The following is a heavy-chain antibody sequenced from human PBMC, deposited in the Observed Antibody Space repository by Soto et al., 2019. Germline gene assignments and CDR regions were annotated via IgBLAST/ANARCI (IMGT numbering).Heavy chain of an antibody. J-gene: IGHJ3*02. Sequence: GGSLRLSCAASGFTFSSYWMSWVRQAPGKGLEWVANIKQDGSEKYYVDSVKGRFTISRDNAKNSLYLQMNSLRAEDTAVYYCARDAALSSTNAFDIWGQGTMVTVSS. D-gene: IGHD6-13*01. CDR1: GFTFSSYW. CDR2: IKQDGSEK. V-gene: IGHV3-7*01. CDR3: ARDAALSSTNAFDI.